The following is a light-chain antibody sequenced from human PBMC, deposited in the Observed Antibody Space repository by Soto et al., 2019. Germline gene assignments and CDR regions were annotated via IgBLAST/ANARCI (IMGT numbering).Light chain of an antibody. V-gene: IGKV1-39*01. CDR2: AAS. CDR3: QQSYGTPLT. Sequence: DMEMTQSPSSLSAFVGERVTITCRASQSISNYLNWYQHKPGKVPKLLIYAASSLQSGVPTRFSGSGSGTDFTLTINSLQPEDFATYYCQQSYGTPLTFGGGTKIEIK. J-gene: IGKJ4*01. CDR1: QSISNY.